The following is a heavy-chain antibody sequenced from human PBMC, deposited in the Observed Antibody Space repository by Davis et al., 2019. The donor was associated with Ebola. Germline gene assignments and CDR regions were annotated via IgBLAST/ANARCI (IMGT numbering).Heavy chain of an antibody. V-gene: IGHV3-21*01. CDR1: GFTFGNFA. D-gene: IGHD3-10*01. J-gene: IGHJ6*03. Sequence: GGSLRLSCVASGFTFGNFAMTWVRHIPGKGLECLSGISGTGATTLYADSVKGRFTISRDNAKNSLYLQMNSLRAEDTAVYYCARGLSELLWFGELLPSPYMDVWGKGTTVTVSS. CDR3: ARGLSELLWFGELLPSPYMDV. CDR2: ISGTGATT.